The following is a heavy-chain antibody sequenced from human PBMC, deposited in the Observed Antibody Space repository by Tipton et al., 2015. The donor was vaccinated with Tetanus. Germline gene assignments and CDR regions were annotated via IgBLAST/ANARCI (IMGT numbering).Heavy chain of an antibody. Sequence: TLSLTCSVSGGSISSRNYYWGWIRQPPGKGLEWIGAVENGGTAYYNPSLRSRVTIPRDTSKNQVSLRLTSVTAADTAVYYCARGEDTYKSGNYWGQGTLVTVSS. CDR2: VENGGTA. CDR3: ARGEDTYKSGNY. V-gene: IGHV4-39*01. CDR1: GGSISSRNYY. J-gene: IGHJ4*02. D-gene: IGHD5-24*01.